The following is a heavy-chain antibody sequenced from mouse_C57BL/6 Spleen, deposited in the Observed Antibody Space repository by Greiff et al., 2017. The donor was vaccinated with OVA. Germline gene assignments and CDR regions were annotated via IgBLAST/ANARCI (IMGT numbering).Heavy chain of an antibody. CDR1: GYTFTDYN. CDR2: INPNNGGT. V-gene: IGHV1-22*01. J-gene: IGHJ4*01. Sequence: EVKLMESGPELVKPGASVKMSCKASGYTFTDYNMHWVKQSHGKSLEWVGYINPNNGGTSYNQKFKGKATLTVNKSSSTDYMELRSLTSEDSAVYYCAREGSTYVEGAMDYWGQGTSVTVSS. D-gene: IGHD5-1*01. CDR3: AREGSTYVEGAMDY.